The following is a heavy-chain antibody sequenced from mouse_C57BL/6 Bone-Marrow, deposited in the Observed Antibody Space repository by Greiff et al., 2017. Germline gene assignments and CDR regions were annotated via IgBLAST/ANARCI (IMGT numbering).Heavy chain of an antibody. J-gene: IGHJ4*01. CDR3: ARGQGAMDY. V-gene: IGHV1-22*01. CDR1: GYTFTDYN. CDR2: ITPNTGGN. Sequence: VQLQQSGPELVKPGASVQMSCKASGYTFTDYNMHWVKQSHGKSLEWIGYITPNTGGNRYHQKFKGKATLTGNKSSSTAYMERRSLTSEESAVYYCARGQGAMDYWGQGTSVTGSS. D-gene: IGHD3-2*02.